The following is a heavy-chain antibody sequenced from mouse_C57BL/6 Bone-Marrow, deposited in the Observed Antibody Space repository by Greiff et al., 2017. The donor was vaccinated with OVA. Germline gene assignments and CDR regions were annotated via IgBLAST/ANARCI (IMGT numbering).Heavy chain of an antibody. V-gene: IGHV14-4*01. CDR2: IDPENGDT. J-gene: IGHJ2*01. CDR3: TTVYYYGSSWDY. CDR1: GFNIKDDY. D-gene: IGHD1-1*01. Sequence: DVKLQESGAELVRPGASVKLSCTASGFNIKDDYMHWVKQRPEQGLEWIGWIDPENGDTEYASKFQGKATITADTSSNTAYLQLSSLTSEDTAVYYCTTVYYYGSSWDYWGQGTTLTVSS.